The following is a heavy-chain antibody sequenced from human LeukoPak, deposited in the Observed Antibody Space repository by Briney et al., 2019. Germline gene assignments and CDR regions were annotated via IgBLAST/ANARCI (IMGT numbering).Heavy chain of an antibody. Sequence: NPSETLSLTCTVSGGSISSYYWSWIRQPPGKGLEWIGYVYYSGTTNYNPSLKSRVTISVDTSKNQFSLKLSSVTAADTAVYFCARDPQGGTTSDAFDIWGQGSMVTVSS. CDR3: ARDPQGGTTSDAFDI. CDR2: VYYSGTT. J-gene: IGHJ3*02. V-gene: IGHV4-59*01. D-gene: IGHD1-1*01. CDR1: GGSISSYY.